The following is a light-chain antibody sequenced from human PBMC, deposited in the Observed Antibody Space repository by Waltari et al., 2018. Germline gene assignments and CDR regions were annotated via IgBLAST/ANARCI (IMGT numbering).Light chain of an antibody. CDR3: NSYAGSTHVV. CDR2: EVS. V-gene: IGLV2-8*01. CDR1: SIDVGGYNY. Sequence: QSALTQPPSASGSPGQSVTISCTGTSIDVGGYNYVSWYQQHPGKAPKLMIYEVSKRPSGVPDRFSGSKSGNTASLTVSGLQAEDEADYYYNSYAGSTHVVFGGGTKLTVL. J-gene: IGLJ2*01.